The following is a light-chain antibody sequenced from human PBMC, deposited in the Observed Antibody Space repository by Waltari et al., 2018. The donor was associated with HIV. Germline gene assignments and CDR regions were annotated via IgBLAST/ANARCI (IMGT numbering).Light chain of an antibody. V-gene: IGKV3-20*01. CDR2: GAS. Sequence: EFVLPQSPGALSLSPGERASLSCRASQSITSGYLAWYQQKPGQAPRLLIYGASNRATGIPDTFSGSGSGTDFTLTISRLEPEDFAVYYCQQYGSSPPTFGQGTKVEIK. CDR1: QSITSGY. CDR3: QQYGSSPPT. J-gene: IGKJ1*01.